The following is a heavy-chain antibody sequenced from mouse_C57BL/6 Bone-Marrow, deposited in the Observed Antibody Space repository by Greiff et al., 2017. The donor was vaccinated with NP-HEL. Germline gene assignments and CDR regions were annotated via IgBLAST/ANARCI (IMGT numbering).Heavy chain of an antibody. D-gene: IGHD1-1*01. CDR2: IYPRSGNT. V-gene: IGHV1-81*01. CDR3: ARGDGTGY. J-gene: IGHJ2*01. CDR1: GYTFTSYG. Sequence: QVQLKESGAELARPGASVKLSCKASGYTFTSYGISWVKQRTGQGLEWIGEIYPRSGNTYYNEKSKGKATLTADKSSSTAYMELRSLTSEDSAVYFCARGDGTGYWGQGTTLTVSS.